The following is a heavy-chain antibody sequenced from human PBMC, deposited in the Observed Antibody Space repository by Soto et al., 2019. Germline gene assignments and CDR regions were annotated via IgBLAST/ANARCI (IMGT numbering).Heavy chain of an antibody. CDR2: IYYSGST. Sequence: PSETLSLTCAVSGGSISSGGYSWSWIRQPPGKGLEWIGYIYYSGSTYYNPSLKSRVTISVDTSKNQFSLKLSSVTAADTAVYYCAREEGYCISTSCYYYFDYWGQGTLVTVSS. V-gene: IGHV4-30-2*05. D-gene: IGHD2-2*01. CDR3: AREEGYCISTSCYYYFDY. J-gene: IGHJ4*02. CDR1: GGSISSGGYS.